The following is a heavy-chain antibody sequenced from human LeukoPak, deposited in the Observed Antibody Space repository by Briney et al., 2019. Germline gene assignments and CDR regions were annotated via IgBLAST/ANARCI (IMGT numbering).Heavy chain of an antibody. D-gene: IGHD2-2*02. J-gene: IGHJ5*02. V-gene: IGHV3-23*01. Sequence: GGSLRLSCEASGFTFWNYAMNWVRQAPGKGLEWVSTISGTGSSTYYADSAKGRFTISRDNSKDTLFLQLNSLTAADTAMYFCAKASVAIPQYCNSWGQGTLVTVSS. CDR3: AKASVAIPQYCNS. CDR1: GFTFWNYA. CDR2: ISGTGSST.